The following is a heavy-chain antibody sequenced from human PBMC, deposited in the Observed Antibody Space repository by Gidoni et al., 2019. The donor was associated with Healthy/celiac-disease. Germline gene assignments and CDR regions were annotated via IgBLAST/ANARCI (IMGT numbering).Heavy chain of an antibody. J-gene: IGHJ3*02. Sequence: QVQLVESGGGVVQPGSSLRLSCAASGFTFSSYGMHWVRQAPGKGLEWVAVIWYEGSNKYYADSVKGRFTISRDNSKNTLYLKMNSLRAEDTAVYYCARNLGYCSGGSCYQSAFDIWGQGTMVTVSS. CDR3: ARNLGYCSGGSCYQSAFDI. CDR1: GFTFSSYG. CDR2: IWYEGSNK. D-gene: IGHD2-15*01. V-gene: IGHV3-33*01.